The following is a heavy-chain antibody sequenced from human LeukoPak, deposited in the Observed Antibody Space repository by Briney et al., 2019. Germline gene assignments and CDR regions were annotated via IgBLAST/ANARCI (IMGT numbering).Heavy chain of an antibody. D-gene: IGHD2-2*01. CDR3: ARENCSSTSCYAPFDY. CDR2: ISYDGSNK. J-gene: IGHJ4*02. CDR1: GFTFSSYA. Sequence: GGSLRLSCAASGFTFSSYAMHWVRQAPGKGLEWVAVISYDGSNKYYADSVKGRFTISRDNSKNTLYLQMNSLRAEDTAVYYCARENCSSTSCYAPFDYWGQGTLVTVSS. V-gene: IGHV3-30-3*01.